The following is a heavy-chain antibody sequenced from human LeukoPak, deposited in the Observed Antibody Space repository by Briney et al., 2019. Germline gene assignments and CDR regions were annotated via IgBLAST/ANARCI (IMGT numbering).Heavy chain of an antibody. CDR3: AKAKPPTRHHDSSGYDY. Sequence: GGSLRLSCAASGFTFSSYAMTWVRQAPGKGLEWVSAMSGGGGSTYYADSVKDRFTISRDNSENTLYLQMNSLRVEDTAVYYCAKAKPPTRHHDSSGYDYWGQGTLVTVSS. V-gene: IGHV3-23*01. CDR2: MSGGGGST. J-gene: IGHJ4*02. CDR1: GFTFSSYA. D-gene: IGHD3-22*01.